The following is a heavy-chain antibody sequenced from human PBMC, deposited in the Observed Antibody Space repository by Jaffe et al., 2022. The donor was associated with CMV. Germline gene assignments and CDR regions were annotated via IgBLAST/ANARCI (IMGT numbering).Heavy chain of an antibody. CDR1: GFTVSSNY. J-gene: IGHJ2*01. V-gene: IGHV3-53*01. Sequence: EVQLVESGGGLIQPGGSLSLSCAASGFTVSSNYMTWVRQAPGKGLEWVSAIYSDGSTYYADSVKGRFTISRDNSKNTLFLRMNSLRAEDTAVYYCARVSGDYDSSGYYSVNWYFDLWGRGTLVTVSS. CDR3: ARVSGDYDSSGYYSVNWYFDL. D-gene: IGHD3-22*01. CDR2: IYSDGST.